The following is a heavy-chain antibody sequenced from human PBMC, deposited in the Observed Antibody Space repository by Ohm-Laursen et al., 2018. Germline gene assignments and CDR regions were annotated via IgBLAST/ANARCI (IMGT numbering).Heavy chain of an antibody. CDR3: ASGHNYGCDNYYCGMDV. CDR2: IYHSGST. V-gene: IGHV4-59*11. Sequence: SETLSCTATVFAVSISNQYWNCVRQSTGQGLDWIGYIYHSGSTKYNPFFNSRVTISVDTSKNQFFLNLRSVTTADTAVYYCASGHNYGCDNYYCGMDVWGQGTTVTVSS. J-gene: IGHJ6*02. D-gene: IGHD3-10*01. CDR1: AVSISNQY.